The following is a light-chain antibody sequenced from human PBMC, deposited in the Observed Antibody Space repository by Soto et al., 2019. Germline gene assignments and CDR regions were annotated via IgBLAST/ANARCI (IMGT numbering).Light chain of an antibody. CDR3: QQFGSSPGFT. CDR2: GTS. CDR1: QNINSRY. Sequence: EIVLTQSPGTLSLSPGERATLSCRASQNINSRYLAWYQQKPGQAPRLLIYGTSSRATGIPDRFSGRGSGTDFTLVSSRVEPEDFAVYYCQQFGSSPGFTFGPGTKVDIK. V-gene: IGKV3-20*01. J-gene: IGKJ3*01.